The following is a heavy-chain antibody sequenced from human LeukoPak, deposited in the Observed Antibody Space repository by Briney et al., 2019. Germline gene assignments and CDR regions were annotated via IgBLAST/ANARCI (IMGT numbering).Heavy chain of an antibody. D-gene: IGHD2-2*01. CDR3: ARLISASCYDAFDI. J-gene: IGHJ3*02. Sequence: GSLRLSCSGSRFIFSIYSISWVRQAPGKGLGGGLFISKNGDNTYYADSVKGRFTISRDNSKNTLYLQMNSLRAEDTAVYYCARLISASCYDAFDIWGQGTMVTVSS. CDR1: RFIFSIYS. CDR2: ISKNGDNT. V-gene: IGHV3-23*01.